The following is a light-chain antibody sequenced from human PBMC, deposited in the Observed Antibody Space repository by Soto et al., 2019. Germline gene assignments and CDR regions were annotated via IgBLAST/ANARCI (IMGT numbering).Light chain of an antibody. Sequence: QSVLTQPASVSGSPGQSITISCTGTSSDIGACGYVSWYQHFPGKAPKLIIYDVINRPSGVPHRFSGSKSANTASLTISGLQAEDEANYYCSSYTRSRTVVFGGGTKLTVL. CDR1: SSDIGACGY. CDR2: DVI. J-gene: IGLJ3*02. CDR3: SSYTRSRTVV. V-gene: IGLV2-14*03.